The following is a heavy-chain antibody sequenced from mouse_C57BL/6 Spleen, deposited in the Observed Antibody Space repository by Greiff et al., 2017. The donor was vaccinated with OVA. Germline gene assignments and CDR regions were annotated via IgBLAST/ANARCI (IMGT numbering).Heavy chain of an antibody. Sequence: EVQLVESGPGLVKPSLSLSLTCSVTGYSITSGYYWNWIRQFPGNKLEWMGYISYDGSNNYNPSLTNRISITRDTSKNQFFLKLNSVTTEDTATYYCARDGYHYFDYWGQGTTLTVSS. CDR3: ARDGYHYFDY. V-gene: IGHV3-6*01. J-gene: IGHJ2*01. CDR2: ISYDGSN. CDR1: GYSITSGYY. D-gene: IGHD2-2*01.